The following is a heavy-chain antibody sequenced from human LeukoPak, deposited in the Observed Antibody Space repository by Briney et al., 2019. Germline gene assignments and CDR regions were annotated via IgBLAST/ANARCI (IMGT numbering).Heavy chain of an antibody. Sequence: ASVKVSCKASSYTFTSYGISWVRQAPGQGLEWMGWISAYNGNTNYAQKLQGRVTMTTDTSTSTAYMELRSLRSDDTAVYYCARGRGDYVWGSYSWFDPWGQGTLVTVSS. CDR3: ARGRGDYVWGSYSWFDP. CDR1: SYTFTSYG. D-gene: IGHD3-16*01. V-gene: IGHV1-18*01. CDR2: ISAYNGNT. J-gene: IGHJ5*02.